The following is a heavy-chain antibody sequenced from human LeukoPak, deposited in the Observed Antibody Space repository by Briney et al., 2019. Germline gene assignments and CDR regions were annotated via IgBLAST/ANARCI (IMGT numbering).Heavy chain of an antibody. CDR1: GFTFNNYA. Sequence: GGSLRLSCAASGFTFNNYAMSWVRQAPGKGLEWVSAISGSGGSTYYADSVKGRFTISRDNSKNTLYLQMNSLRAEDTAVYYCAKGEVGATGPFDYWGQGTLVTVSS. V-gene: IGHV3-23*01. J-gene: IGHJ4*02. CDR2: ISGSGGST. D-gene: IGHD1-26*01. CDR3: AKGEVGATGPFDY.